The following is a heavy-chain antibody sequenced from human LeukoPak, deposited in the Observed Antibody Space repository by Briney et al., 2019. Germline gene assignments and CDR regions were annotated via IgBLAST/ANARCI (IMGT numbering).Heavy chain of an antibody. CDR1: GFTVSSNY. V-gene: IGHV3-7*03. J-gene: IGHJ5*02. Sequence: GGSLRLSCAASGFTVSSNYMSWVRQAPGKGLEWVANIHQHGSKENYLDSVKGRFTISRDNAKSSIYLQMNSLRAEDTAIYYCAKDGSVPAAMQVGSNWFDPWGQGTLVTVSS. D-gene: IGHD2-2*01. CDR3: AKDGSVPAAMQVGSNWFDP. CDR2: IHQHGSKE.